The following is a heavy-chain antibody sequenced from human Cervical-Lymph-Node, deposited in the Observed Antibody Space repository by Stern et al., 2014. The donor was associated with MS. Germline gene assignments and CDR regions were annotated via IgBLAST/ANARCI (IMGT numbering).Heavy chain of an antibody. V-gene: IGHV1-69*06. D-gene: IGHD3-22*01. CDR3: ATRDYYYDSSGYLPDY. CDR2: IIPIFGPA. CDR1: GGTFSSYA. Sequence: QEQLVQSGAEVKKPGSSVKVSCKASGGTFSSYAISWVRQAPGQGLEWMGGIIPIFGPANYAQKFQGRVTITADKSTSTDYMELSTLRSEDTAVYYCATRDYYYDSSGYLPDYWGQGTLVTVSS. J-gene: IGHJ4*02.